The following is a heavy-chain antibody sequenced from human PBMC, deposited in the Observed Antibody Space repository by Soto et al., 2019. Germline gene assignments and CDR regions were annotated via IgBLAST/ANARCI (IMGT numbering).Heavy chain of an antibody. CDR2: IYHSGST. CDR1: GGSISSSNW. D-gene: IGHD1-26*01. Sequence: QVQMQESSPGLVKPSGTLSLTCAVSGGSISSSNWWSWVRQPPGKGMEWIGEIYHSGSTNYNPSLKSRVTISVDKSKNQFSLKLSSVTAADTAVYYCARLSHGGSYLGWFDPCGQGTLVTVSS. J-gene: IGHJ5*02. V-gene: IGHV4-4*02. CDR3: ARLSHGGSYLGWFDP.